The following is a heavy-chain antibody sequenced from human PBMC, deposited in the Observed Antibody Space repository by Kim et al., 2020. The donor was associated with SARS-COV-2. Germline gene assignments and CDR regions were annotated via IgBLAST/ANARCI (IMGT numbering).Heavy chain of an antibody. CDR2: IYYSGST. Sequence: SETLSLTCTVSGGSISSSSYYWGWIRQPPGKGLEWIGSIYYSGSTYYNPSLKSRVTISVDTSKNQFSLKLSSVTAADTAVYYCARQGRTSDRYWSGYYGPDWFDPWGQGTLVTVSS. CDR1: GGSISSSSYY. J-gene: IGHJ5*02. CDR3: ARQGRTSDRYWSGYYGPDWFDP. D-gene: IGHD3-3*01. V-gene: IGHV4-39*01.